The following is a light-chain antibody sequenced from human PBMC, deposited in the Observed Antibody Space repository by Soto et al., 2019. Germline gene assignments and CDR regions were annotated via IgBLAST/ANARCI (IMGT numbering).Light chain of an antibody. V-gene: IGLV3-9*01. J-gene: IGLJ3*02. Sequence: SYELTQPLSVSVALGQTTWITCGGNNIGIKNVQWYQQKPGQAPVLVIYRDSNRPSGIPERFSGSNSGNTATLTISRAQAGDEADYYCQVWDSSTARVFGGGSKLTVL. CDR2: RDS. CDR1: NIGIKN. CDR3: QVWDSSTARV.